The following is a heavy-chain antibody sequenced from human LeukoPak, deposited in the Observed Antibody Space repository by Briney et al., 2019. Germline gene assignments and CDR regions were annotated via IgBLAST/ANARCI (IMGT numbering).Heavy chain of an antibody. CDR2: IYHSGST. CDR1: GGSIRSTNYY. D-gene: IGHD4-11*01. V-gene: IGHV4-31*03. J-gene: IGHJ4*02. CDR3: AAYGGVTFDY. Sequence: SETLSLTCTVSGGSIRSTNYYWSWIRQDPAKGLEWIGYIYHSGSTYYNPSLKGRVTISLDTSKNQFSLKLSSVTAADTAVYYCAAYGGVTFDYWGQGTLVTVSS.